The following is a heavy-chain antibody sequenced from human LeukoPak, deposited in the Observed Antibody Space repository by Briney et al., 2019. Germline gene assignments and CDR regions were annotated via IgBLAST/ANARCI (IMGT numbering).Heavy chain of an antibody. D-gene: IGHD1-26*01. V-gene: IGHV4-39*07. Sequence: SETLSLTCTVSGGSISSSSYYWGWIRQPPGKGLEWIGSIYYSGSTYYNPSLKSRVTISVDTSKNQFSLKLSSVTAADTAVYYCATSPRIVGAPLNNWFDPWGQGTLVTVSS. J-gene: IGHJ5*02. CDR1: GGSISSSSYY. CDR3: ATSPRIVGAPLNNWFDP. CDR2: IYYSGST.